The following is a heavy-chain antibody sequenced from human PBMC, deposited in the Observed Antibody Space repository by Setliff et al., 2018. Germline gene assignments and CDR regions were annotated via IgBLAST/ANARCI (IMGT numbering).Heavy chain of an antibody. J-gene: IGHJ2*01. Sequence: SETLSLTCAASGGSFTYYYWTWLRQSPGKGLEWIVNIHHSGKAYYNPSLKSRVTMSVDTSKNQFSLNLSSVSAADTAVYYCARTFTGRYFDLWGRGTLVTVSS. CDR3: ARTFTGRYFDL. CDR1: GGSFTYYY. CDR2: IHHSGKA. V-gene: IGHV4-34*01.